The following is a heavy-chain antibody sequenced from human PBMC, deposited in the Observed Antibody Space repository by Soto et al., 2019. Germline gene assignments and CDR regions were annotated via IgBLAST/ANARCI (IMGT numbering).Heavy chain of an antibody. Sequence: GESLKISCKGSGYSFTDYHIHWVRQAPGQGLEWLGRINPKSGGTSTAQKFQGWVTMTRDRSISTVYMELTRLRSDDTAVYFCARGHSTDCSNGVCSFFYNHEMDVWGQGTTVTV. V-gene: IGHV1-2*04. CDR3: ARGHSTDCSNGVCSFFYNHEMDV. CDR1: GYSFTDYH. CDR2: INPKSGGT. D-gene: IGHD2-8*01. J-gene: IGHJ6*02.